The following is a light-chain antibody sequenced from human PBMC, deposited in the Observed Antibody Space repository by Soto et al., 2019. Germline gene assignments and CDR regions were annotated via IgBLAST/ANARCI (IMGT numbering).Light chain of an antibody. CDR2: DGG. CDR1: NIGRKG. V-gene: IGLV3-21*02. CDR3: QVWDTTSDHFYV. Sequence: SYALTQPPSVTVAPGQTARIACGGKNIGRKGVNWYQQKAGQAPVPVVDDGGDRPSGIPERFSGSKSGNTATLTISRVEDGDEADYYCQVWDTTSDHFYVFGTGTKVTVL. J-gene: IGLJ1*01.